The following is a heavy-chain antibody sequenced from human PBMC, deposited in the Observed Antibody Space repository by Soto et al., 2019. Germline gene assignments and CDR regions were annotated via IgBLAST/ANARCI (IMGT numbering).Heavy chain of an antibody. Sequence: EVQLVESGGGLVKPGGSLRISCAASGFTFSSYSMNWVRQAPGKGLEWVSSISSSSSYIYYADSVKGRFTISRDNAKNSLYLQMNSLRAEDTAVYYCARGCRYSSSWYPTPFDYWGQGTLVTVSS. CDR2: ISSSSSYI. CDR1: GFTFSSYS. CDR3: ARGCRYSSSWYPTPFDY. V-gene: IGHV3-21*01. D-gene: IGHD6-13*01. J-gene: IGHJ4*02.